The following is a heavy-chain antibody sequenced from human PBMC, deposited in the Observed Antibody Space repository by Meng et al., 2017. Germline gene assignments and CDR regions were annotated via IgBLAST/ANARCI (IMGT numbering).Heavy chain of an antibody. J-gene: IGHJ4*02. D-gene: IGHD6-19*01. CDR2: IIPIFGTA. CDR1: GGTFSSYA. Sequence: SVKVSCKASGGTFSSYAISWVRQAPGRGLEWMGGIIPIFGTANYAQKFQGRVTITADESTSTAYMELSSLRSEDTAVYYCARDGGSGSGWYKADYWGQGTLVTVSS. V-gene: IGHV1-69*13. CDR3: ARDGGSGSGWYKADY.